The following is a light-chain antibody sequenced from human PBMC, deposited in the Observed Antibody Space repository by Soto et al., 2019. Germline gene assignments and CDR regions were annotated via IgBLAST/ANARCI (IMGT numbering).Light chain of an antibody. CDR1: QSVSSTS. CDR3: QQRSNWIT. J-gene: IGKJ5*01. V-gene: IGKV3D-20*02. CDR2: AAS. Sequence: EIVLTQSPGTLSLSPGERAILSFRASQSVSSTSLAWYQQSPGQPPRLLIYAASTRATGIPGRFSGSGSGTDFTLTISSLEPEDFAVYYCQQRSNWITFGQGTRLE.